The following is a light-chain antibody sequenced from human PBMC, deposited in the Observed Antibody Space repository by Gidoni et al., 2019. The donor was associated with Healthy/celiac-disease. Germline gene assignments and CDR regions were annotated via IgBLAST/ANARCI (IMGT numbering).Light chain of an antibody. CDR3: CSYAGSSPYV. CDR1: SSDVGSYNL. CDR2: GGS. Sequence: PTPPASVSGSAGQSITISCTGTSSDVGSYNLFSWYQQHPGKAPKLMIYGGSRRPPGVSNRFSGAKSGNTASLTISGLQSEDEADYYCCSYAGSSPYVFGTGTKVTVL. V-gene: IGLV2-23*01. J-gene: IGLJ1*01.